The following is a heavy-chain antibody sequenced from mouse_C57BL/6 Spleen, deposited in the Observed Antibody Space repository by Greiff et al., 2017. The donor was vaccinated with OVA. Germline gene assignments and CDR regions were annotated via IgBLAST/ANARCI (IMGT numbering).Heavy chain of an antibody. J-gene: IGHJ3*01. CDR1: GFTFSSYT. CDR2: ISGGGGNT. Sequence: EVKLVESGGGLVKPGGSLKLSCAASGFTFSSYTMSWVRQTPEKRLEWVATISGGGGNTYYPDSVKGRFTISRDNAKNTLYLQMSSLRSEDTALYYCARQEDYDGSFAYWGQGTLVTVSA. D-gene: IGHD2-3*01. V-gene: IGHV5-9*01. CDR3: ARQEDYDGSFAY.